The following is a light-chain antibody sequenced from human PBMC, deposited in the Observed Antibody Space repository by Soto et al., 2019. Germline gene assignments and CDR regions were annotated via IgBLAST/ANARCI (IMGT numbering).Light chain of an antibody. CDR2: GAS. J-gene: IGKJ1*01. Sequence: EIVLTQSPGTRSLSPGERATLSCRASQSVSSSYLAWYQQKPGQAPRLLIYGASSRATGIPDRFSGSGSGTVFTLTISRLEPEDFAVYYCQKYGSSPGTFGQGTKVEIK. V-gene: IGKV3-20*01. CDR3: QKYGSSPGT. CDR1: QSVSSSY.